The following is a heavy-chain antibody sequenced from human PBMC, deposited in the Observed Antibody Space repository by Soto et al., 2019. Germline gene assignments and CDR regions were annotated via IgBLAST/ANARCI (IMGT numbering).Heavy chain of an antibody. CDR3: ASAPNWNYGY. V-gene: IGHV3-7*01. J-gene: IGHJ4*02. CDR1: GFTSSSYW. Sequence: EVQLVESGGGLVQPGGSLRLSCAASGFTSSSYWMSWVRQVPGRGLEWVANINQDGSEKYYVDSMRGRFTISRDNAKNSLYLQMNSLRAEDTAVYYCASAPNWNYGYWGQGTLVTVSS. CDR2: INQDGSEK. D-gene: IGHD1-7*01.